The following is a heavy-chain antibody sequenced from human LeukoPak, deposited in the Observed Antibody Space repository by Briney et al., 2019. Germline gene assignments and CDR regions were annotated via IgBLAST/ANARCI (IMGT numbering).Heavy chain of an antibody. J-gene: IGHJ3*02. V-gene: IGHV1-18*01. D-gene: IGHD2-2*01. CDR2: ISAYNGNT. CDR3: ARGGGYCSSTGCYLTHAFDI. CDR1: GYTFTSYG. Sequence: ASVKVSCTASGYTFTSYGISWVRQAPGQGLEWMGWISAYNGNTNYAQKLQGRVTMTTDTSTSTAYMELRSLRSDDTAVYYCARGGGYCSSTGCYLTHAFDIWGQGTMVTVSS.